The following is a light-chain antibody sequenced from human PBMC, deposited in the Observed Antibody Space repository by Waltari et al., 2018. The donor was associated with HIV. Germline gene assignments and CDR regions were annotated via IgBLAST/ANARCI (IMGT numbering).Light chain of an antibody. Sequence: QSALTQPRSVSGSPGQSVTISCTGTSSDVGGYNYVSWYQQHPGKAPKLMFYDVSKRPAGLPDRFSGSKSGNTASLTISGLQAEDEADYYCCSYAGSYTWVFGGGTKLTVL. CDR2: DVS. CDR1: SSDVGGYNY. J-gene: IGLJ3*02. CDR3: CSYAGSYTWV. V-gene: IGLV2-11*01.